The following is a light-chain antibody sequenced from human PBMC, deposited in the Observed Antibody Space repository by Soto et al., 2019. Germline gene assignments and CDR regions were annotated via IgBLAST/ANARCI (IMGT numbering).Light chain of an antibody. CDR1: QSVTSS. J-gene: IGKJ1*01. CDR2: GAS. CDR3: QQYGSSPLT. Sequence: EIVLTHSPGTLSLSPGERATLSCRASQSVTSSLAWYQQKPGQAPRLLLYGASSRATGIRDRFSGSGSGTDFTLTISRLEPEDFAVYYCQQYGSSPLTFGQGTKVEIK. V-gene: IGKV3-20*01.